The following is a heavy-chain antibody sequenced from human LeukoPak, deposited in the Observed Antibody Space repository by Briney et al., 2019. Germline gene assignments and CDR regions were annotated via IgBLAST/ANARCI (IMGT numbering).Heavy chain of an antibody. D-gene: IGHD6-19*01. CDR1: GYTFTSYG. V-gene: IGHV1-18*01. J-gene: IGHJ4*02. Sequence: ASVKVSCKASGYTFTSYGISWVRQAPGQGLEWMGWISAYNGNTNYAQKLQGRVTMTTDISTSTAHMELRSLRSDDTAVYYCARDKQWLVSDYWGQGTLVTVSS. CDR3: ARDKQWLVSDY. CDR2: ISAYNGNT.